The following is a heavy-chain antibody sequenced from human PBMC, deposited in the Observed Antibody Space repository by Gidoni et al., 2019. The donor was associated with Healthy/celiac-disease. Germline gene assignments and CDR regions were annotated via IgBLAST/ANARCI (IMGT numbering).Heavy chain of an antibody. V-gene: IGHV1-2*06. CDR1: GYTFTGYY. CDR2: INPNSGGT. D-gene: IGHD2-2*01. J-gene: IGHJ5*02. Sequence: QVQLVQSGAGGKKPGASVKASCKASGYTFTGYYMHWVRQAPGQGLEWMGRINPNSGGTNYAQKFQGRVTMTRDTSISTAYMELSRLRSDDTAVYYCASGPPFSDQLEKVMELNWFDPWGQGTLVTVSS. CDR3: ASGPPFSDQLEKVMELNWFDP.